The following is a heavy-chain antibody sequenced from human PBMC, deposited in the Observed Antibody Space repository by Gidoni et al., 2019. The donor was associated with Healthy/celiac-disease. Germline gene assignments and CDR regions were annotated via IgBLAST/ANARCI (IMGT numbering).Heavy chain of an antibody. Sequence: QVQLQESGPGLVKPSGTLSLTCAVSGGSISSSNWWSWVRQPPGKGLEWIGEIYHSGSTNYNPSLKSRVTRSVEKSKRQCAGGGGGGGGGDTAVYYCARRDYIDAFDIWGQGTMVTVSS. J-gene: IGHJ3*02. V-gene: IGHV4-4*02. CDR1: GGSISSSNW. CDR2: IYHSGST. CDR3: ARRDYIDAFDI. D-gene: IGHD4-4*01.